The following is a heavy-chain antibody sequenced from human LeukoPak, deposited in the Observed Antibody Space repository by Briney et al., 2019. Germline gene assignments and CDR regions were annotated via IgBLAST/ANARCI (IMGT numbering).Heavy chain of an antibody. CDR3: AKDGSGRENDEGGYYYYYMDV. J-gene: IGHJ6*03. D-gene: IGHD1-1*01. Sequence: GGSLRLSCAASGFTFDDYAMHWVRQAPGKGLEWVSLISWDGGSTYYADSVKGRFTISRDNSKNSLYLQMNSLRAEDTALYYCAKDGSGRENDEGGYYYYYMDVWGKGTTVTVSS. CDR2: ISWDGGST. CDR1: GFTFDDYA. V-gene: IGHV3-43D*03.